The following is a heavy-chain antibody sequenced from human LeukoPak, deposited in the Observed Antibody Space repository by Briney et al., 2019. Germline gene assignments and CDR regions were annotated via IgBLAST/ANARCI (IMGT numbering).Heavy chain of an antibody. V-gene: IGHV1-69*05. Sequence: SSVKVSCKASGGTFSSYAISWLRQAPGQGLEWMGRIIPIFGTANYAQKFQGRVTITTDESTSTAYMELSSLRSEDTAVYYCARDTGPYCGGDCYPYYFDYWGQGTLVTASS. D-gene: IGHD2-21*02. CDR1: GGTFSSYA. CDR2: IIPIFGTA. CDR3: ARDTGPYCGGDCYPYYFDY. J-gene: IGHJ4*02.